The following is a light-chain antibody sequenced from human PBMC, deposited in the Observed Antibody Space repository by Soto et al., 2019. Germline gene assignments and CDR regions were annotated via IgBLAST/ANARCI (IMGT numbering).Light chain of an antibody. Sequence: IQLTQSPSSLSASVGDRVTITCRASQGISSYLAWYQQKPGRAPNLLINAVSTLQSGVPSRFIGSGSGTDFTLTISSLQPEDFETYYCQQLNTYPITFGQGKRLEIK. V-gene: IGKV1-9*01. J-gene: IGKJ5*01. CDR3: QQLNTYPIT. CDR1: QGISSY. CDR2: AVS.